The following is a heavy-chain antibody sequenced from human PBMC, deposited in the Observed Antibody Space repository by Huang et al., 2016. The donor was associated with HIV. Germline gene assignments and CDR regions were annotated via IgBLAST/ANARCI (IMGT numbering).Heavy chain of an antibody. J-gene: IGHJ6*02. CDR3: ATKTAAMDI. Sequence: VESGGRLVQPGGSIRLSCVGSTFRFGAYWMSWVRQSPGKGLEGVANIKQNESEKYYVDSVKGRFHISRDNAKKVLFLEMNNVRVEDTATYYCATKTAAMDIWGQGTTVTVS. CDR2: IKQNESEK. D-gene: IGHD1-7*01. CDR1: TFRFGAYW. V-gene: IGHV3-7*01.